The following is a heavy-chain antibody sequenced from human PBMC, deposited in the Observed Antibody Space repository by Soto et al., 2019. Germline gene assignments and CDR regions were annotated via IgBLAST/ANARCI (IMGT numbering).Heavy chain of an antibody. V-gene: IGHV4-34*01. J-gene: IGHJ4*01. CDR2: INHTGST. CDR1: GGSFSGYY. CDR3: ARSARSISTGGIDF. D-gene: IGHD1-1*01. Sequence: SETLSLTCAVCGGSFSGYYWSWIRQPPGKGLEWIGEINHTGSTNYNPSLKSRVTISVDTSKNQFSLKLSSVTAADKAVYFCARSARSISTGGIDFWGQGILVT.